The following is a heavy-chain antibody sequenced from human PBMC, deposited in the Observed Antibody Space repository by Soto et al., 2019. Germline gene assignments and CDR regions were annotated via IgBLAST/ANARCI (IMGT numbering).Heavy chain of an antibody. V-gene: IGHV4-59*01. Sequence: SETLSLTCTVSGGSLSTYYWSWIRQPPGKGLEWIVYMSYSGSSNYNPSLKSRVIMSVDTSKNQASLKLSSVTAADTAVYYCARTRITSTAATFDPWGQGTLVTVSS. CDR2: MSYSGSS. J-gene: IGHJ5*02. CDR1: GGSLSTYY. CDR3: ARTRITSTAATFDP. D-gene: IGHD1-20*01.